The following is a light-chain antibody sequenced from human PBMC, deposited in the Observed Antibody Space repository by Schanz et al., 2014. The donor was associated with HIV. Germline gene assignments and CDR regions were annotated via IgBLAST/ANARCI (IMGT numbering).Light chain of an antibody. CDR2: DVS. CDR3: TSYASSRSMV. J-gene: IGLJ1*01. V-gene: IGLV2-14*03. CDR1: SGDVGSYNY. Sequence: QSALTQPASVSGSPGQSISISCTGTSGDVGSYNYVSWYQQHPGKAPKLMIYDVSNRPSGVSDRFAASKSGNTASLTISGLQAEDEADYYCTSYASSRSMVFGTGTKLTVL.